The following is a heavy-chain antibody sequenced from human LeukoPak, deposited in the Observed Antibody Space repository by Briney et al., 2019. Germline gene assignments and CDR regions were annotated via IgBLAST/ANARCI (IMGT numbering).Heavy chain of an antibody. CDR1: GFTFSNAW. V-gene: IGHV3-15*01. D-gene: IGHD3-10*01. CDR2: IKSKTDGGTP. Sequence: TGGSLRLPCAASGFTFSNAWMSWVRQAPGKGLEWVGRIKSKTDGGTPDYAARVKGRFTISRDDSKNTLYLQMNSLKTEDTAVYYCTTGVGVITHYYGMDVWGQGTTVTVSS. CDR3: TTGVGVITHYYGMDV. J-gene: IGHJ6*02.